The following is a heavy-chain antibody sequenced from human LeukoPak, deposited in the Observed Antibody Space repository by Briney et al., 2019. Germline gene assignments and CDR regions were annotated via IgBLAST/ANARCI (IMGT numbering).Heavy chain of an antibody. V-gene: IGHV4-38-2*02. CDR1: GYSISSGYY. CDR3: ARDRGVGVAGPPGY. CDR2: IFHSGST. J-gene: IGHJ4*02. D-gene: IGHD6-19*01. Sequence: PSETLSLTCAVSGYSISSGYYWGLIRQPPGKGLEWAGSIFHSGSTYYNPSLKSRVTISVDTSKNQFSLKLSSVTAADTSVYYCARDRGVGVAGPPGYWGQGTLVTVSS.